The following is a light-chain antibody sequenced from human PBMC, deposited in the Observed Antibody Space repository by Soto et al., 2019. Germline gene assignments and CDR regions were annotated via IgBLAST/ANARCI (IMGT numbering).Light chain of an antibody. CDR3: QHYNSYSEA. Sequence: DIQITQSPSTVSGSVGDRVTITCRASQTISSWFAWYQQKPGKAPKLLIYKASTLKSGVPSRFSGSGSGTEFTLTISSLQPDDFATYYCQHYNSYSEAFGQGTKVDIK. CDR2: KAS. CDR1: QTISSW. J-gene: IGKJ1*01. V-gene: IGKV1-5*03.